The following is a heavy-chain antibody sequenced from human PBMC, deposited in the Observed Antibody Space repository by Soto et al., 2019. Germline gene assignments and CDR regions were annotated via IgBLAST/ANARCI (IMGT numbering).Heavy chain of an antibody. J-gene: IGHJ5*02. V-gene: IGHV4-30-2*01. CDR2: IYHSGST. CDR3: ARVPDL. CDR1: GGTISSAGYS. Sequence: SESLSLTCAVAGGTISSAGYSWSWIRQPPGKGLEWIGYIYHSGSTYYNPSLKSRVTISVDRSKNQFSLKLSSVTAADTAVYYCARVPDLWGQGTLVTVSS. D-gene: IGHD2-2*01.